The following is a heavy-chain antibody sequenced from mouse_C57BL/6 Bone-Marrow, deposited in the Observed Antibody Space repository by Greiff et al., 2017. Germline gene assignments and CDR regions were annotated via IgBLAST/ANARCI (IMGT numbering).Heavy chain of an antibody. CDR2: IRLKSDNYAT. CDR1: GFTFSNYW. J-gene: IGHJ2*01. V-gene: IGHV6-3*01. D-gene: IGHD1-1*01. Sequence: EVKLMESGGGLVQPGGSMKLSCVASGFTFSNYWMNWVRQSPEKGLEWVAQIRLKSDNYATHYAESVKGRLTISRDDSKSSVYLQMNNLRAEDTGIYYCTEGRSFDYWGQGTTLTVSA. CDR3: TEGRSFDY.